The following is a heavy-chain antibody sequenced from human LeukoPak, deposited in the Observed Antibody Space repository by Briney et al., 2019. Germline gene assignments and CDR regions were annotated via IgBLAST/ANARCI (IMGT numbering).Heavy chain of an antibody. CDR2: IYTSGST. V-gene: IGHV4-4*07. Sequence: PSETLSLTCTVSGGSISSYYWSWIRQPAGKGLEWIGRIYTSGSTNYNPSLKSRVTMSVDTSKNQFSLKLSSVTAADTAVYYCARDSWAAAGTYYYYMDVWGKGTTVTISS. CDR3: ARDSWAAAGTYYYYMDV. J-gene: IGHJ6*03. D-gene: IGHD6-13*01. CDR1: GGSISSYY.